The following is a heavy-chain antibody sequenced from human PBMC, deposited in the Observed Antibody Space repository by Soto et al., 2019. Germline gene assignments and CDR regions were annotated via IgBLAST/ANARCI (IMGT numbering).Heavy chain of an antibody. CDR1: GGTFGSYA. D-gene: IGHD2-15*01. V-gene: IGHV1-69*06. Sequence: QVQLVQYGAEVKKPGSSVKVSCKSSGGTFGSYAISWVRQAPGQGLEWMGGVIPIFGTPHYAQELHGRVTITADIPTSTAYLELSSLKSADTAVSCCAKIRWTISLQEEDAIWGQGTLVTVSS. CDR2: VIPIFGTP. J-gene: IGHJ4*02. CDR3: AKIRWTISLQEEDAI.